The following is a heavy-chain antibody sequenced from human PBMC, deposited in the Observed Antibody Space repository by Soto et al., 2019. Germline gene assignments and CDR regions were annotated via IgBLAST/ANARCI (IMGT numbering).Heavy chain of an antibody. CDR2: IFPADSDT. J-gene: IGHJ4*02. CDR1: GDSFPGFW. Sequence: EXLMVSWVASGDSFPGFWIGWVRQMPGKGLEWMGIIFPADSDTRYSPSFQGQVTISVDKSISTAYLQWSSLKASDTAMYYCARRGAGYNYDYWGQGTLVTVYS. D-gene: IGHD5-12*01. V-gene: IGHV5-51*01. CDR3: ARRGAGYNYDY.